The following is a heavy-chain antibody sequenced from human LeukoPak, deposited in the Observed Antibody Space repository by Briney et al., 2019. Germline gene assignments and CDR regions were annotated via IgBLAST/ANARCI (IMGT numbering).Heavy chain of an antibody. D-gene: IGHD3-10*01. Sequence: ASVKFSCKASGYTFTDYYIHWVQQAPGKGLEWMGRVDPENGETRYAEKFQGRVTITADTSADTTYMELSSLRSEDTAVYYCSTGGLRGVFLFDYWGQGTLVTVSS. CDR2: VDPENGET. CDR3: STGGLRGVFLFDY. J-gene: IGHJ4*02. V-gene: IGHV1-69-2*01. CDR1: GYTFTDYY.